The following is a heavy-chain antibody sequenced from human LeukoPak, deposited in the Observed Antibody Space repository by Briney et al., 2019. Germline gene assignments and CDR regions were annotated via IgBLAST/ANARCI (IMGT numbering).Heavy chain of an antibody. CDR1: GFTFSTYA. Sequence: GGSLRLSCAASGFTFSTYAMHWVRQAPGKGLEWVAVVSYDGSNKYYADSVKGRFTISRDNFKDTVHLQMNSLRAEDTAVYYCARDENYYYDSSGYYYDYWGQGTLVTVSS. CDR3: ARDENYYYDSSGYYYDY. D-gene: IGHD3-22*01. CDR2: VSYDGSNK. V-gene: IGHV3-30-3*01. J-gene: IGHJ4*02.